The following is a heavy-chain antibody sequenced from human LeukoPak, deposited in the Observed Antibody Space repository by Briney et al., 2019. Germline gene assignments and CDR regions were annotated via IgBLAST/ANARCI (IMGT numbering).Heavy chain of an antibody. CDR2: ILPMFGSV. J-gene: IGHJ5*02. CDR3: ARGYPGQNYLAP. Sequence: GASVKVSRKASGGTFTSYVFTWVRQAPGQGPEWMGGILPMFGSVDYSHNFQGRVTITADDSTSTAYMELSNLRSDDTAVYYCARGYPGQNYLAPWGQGTLVTVSS. D-gene: IGHD1-7*01. V-gene: IGHV1-69*13. CDR1: GGTFTSYV.